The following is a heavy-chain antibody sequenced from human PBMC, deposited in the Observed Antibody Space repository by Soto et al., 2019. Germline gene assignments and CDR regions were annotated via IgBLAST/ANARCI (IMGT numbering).Heavy chain of an antibody. CDR3: ASRYTSGWYDWIDP. D-gene: IGHD6-19*01. CDR1: GGSISSSSYD. CDR2: IYYSGST. V-gene: IGHV4-39*01. J-gene: IGHJ5*02. Sequence: QLQLQESGPGLVKPSETLSLTCTVSGGSISSSSYDWGWIRQPPGKGLEWIGSIYYSGSTDYNPSLKTRVTISVHTSKNQFSLKLSSVTAADTAVYYCASRYTSGWYDWIDPWGQGTLVTVSS.